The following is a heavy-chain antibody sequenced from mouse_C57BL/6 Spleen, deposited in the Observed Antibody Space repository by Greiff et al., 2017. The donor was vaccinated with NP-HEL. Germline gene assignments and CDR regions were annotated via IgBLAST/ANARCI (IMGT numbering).Heavy chain of an antibody. CDR1: GYTFTDYY. CDR3: ARTYVYYAMDY. J-gene: IGHJ4*01. V-gene: IGHV1-26*01. CDR2: INPKNGGT. Sequence: EVQLQQSGPELVKPGASVKISCKASGYTFTDYYMNWVKQSHGKSLEWIGDINPKNGGTSYNQKFKGKATLTVDKSSSTAYMELRSLTSEDSAVYYCARTYVYYAMDYWGQGTSVTVSS. D-gene: IGHD6-5*01.